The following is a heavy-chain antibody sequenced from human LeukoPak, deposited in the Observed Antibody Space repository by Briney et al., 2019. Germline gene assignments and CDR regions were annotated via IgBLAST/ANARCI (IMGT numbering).Heavy chain of an antibody. CDR1: GFTLTNFD. CDR2: MNSNTGNT. V-gene: IGHV1-8*01. D-gene: IGHD3-22*01. Sequence: APVKVSCKASGFTLTNFDINWVRQATGQGLEWMGWMNSNTGNTGYAQEFQGRVTMTRDTSIGTAYMELTNLRSEDTAVYYCARGRRGSSGPWSWYFDLWGRGTLVTASS. J-gene: IGHJ2*01. CDR3: ARGRRGSSGPWSWYFDL.